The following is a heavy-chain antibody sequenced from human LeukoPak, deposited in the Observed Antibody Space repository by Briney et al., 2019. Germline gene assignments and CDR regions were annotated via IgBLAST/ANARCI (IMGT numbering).Heavy chain of an antibody. V-gene: IGHV3-9*01. CDR1: GFTFDDYA. D-gene: IGHD3-3*01. CDR3: AKDHHDFWSGYYDD. Sequence: GGSLRLSCAASGFTFDDYAMHWVRQAPGKGLEWVSGISWNSGSIGYADSVKGRFTIPRDNAKNSLYLQMNSLRAEDTALYYCAKDHHDFWSGYYDDWGQGTLVTVSS. J-gene: IGHJ4*02. CDR2: ISWNSGSI.